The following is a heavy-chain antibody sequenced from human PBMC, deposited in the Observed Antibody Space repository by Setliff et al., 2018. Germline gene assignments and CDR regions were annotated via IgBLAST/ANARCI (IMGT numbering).Heavy chain of an antibody. J-gene: IGHJ4*02. D-gene: IGHD1-1*01. V-gene: IGHV4-59*01. CDR3: AKGGTYRYFDF. CDR2: VYHSGTA. CDR1: GGPFSGAS. Sequence: SETLSLTCTVSGGPFSGASIWSWIRQPPGKGLEFIGYVYHSGTAKYDPSLESRAIMSVDASKNEISLKLKSVTAAYTAVYYCAKGGTYRYFDFWGQGALVTVSS.